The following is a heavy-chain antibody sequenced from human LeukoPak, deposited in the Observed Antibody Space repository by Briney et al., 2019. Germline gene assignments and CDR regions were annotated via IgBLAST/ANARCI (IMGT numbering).Heavy chain of an antibody. D-gene: IGHD5-12*01. J-gene: IGHJ5*01. CDR1: GGSISSSNW. CDR3: ARGKWLQFNS. Sequence: SETLSLTCAVSGGSISSSNWWSWVRQPPGKGLEWIGEIYHSGSTYYNPSLKSRVTISVDTSKNQFSLKLSSVAAADTSVYYCARGKWLQFNSWGQGTLVTVSS. V-gene: IGHV4-4*02. CDR2: IYHSGST.